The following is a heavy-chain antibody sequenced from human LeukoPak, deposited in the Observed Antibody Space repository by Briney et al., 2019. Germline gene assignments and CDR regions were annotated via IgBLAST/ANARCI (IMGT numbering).Heavy chain of an antibody. CDR1: GFTFSSYA. Sequence: GGSLRLSCAASGFTFSSYAMHWVRQAPGKGLEWVAVISYDGSNKYHADSVKGRFTISRDNAKNSLYLQMNSLRAEDTAVYYCARETKQWLVLFDYWGQGTLVTVSS. D-gene: IGHD6-19*01. CDR3: ARETKQWLVLFDY. CDR2: ISYDGSNK. J-gene: IGHJ4*02. V-gene: IGHV3-30-3*01.